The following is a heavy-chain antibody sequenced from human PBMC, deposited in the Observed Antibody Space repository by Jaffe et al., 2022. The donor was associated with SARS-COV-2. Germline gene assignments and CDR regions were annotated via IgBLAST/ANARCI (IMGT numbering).Heavy chain of an antibody. D-gene: IGHD3-10*01. CDR2: ISGSGGST. J-gene: IGHJ6*02. Sequence: EVQLLESGGGLVQPGGSLRLSCAASGFTFSSYAMSWVRQAPGKGLEWVSAISGSGGSTYYADSVKGRFTISRDNSKNTLYLQMNSLRAEDTAVYYCAKDLGYKVHDYNPYGMDVWGQGTTVTVSS. V-gene: IGHV3-23*01. CDR3: AKDLGYKVHDYNPYGMDV. CDR1: GFTFSSYA.